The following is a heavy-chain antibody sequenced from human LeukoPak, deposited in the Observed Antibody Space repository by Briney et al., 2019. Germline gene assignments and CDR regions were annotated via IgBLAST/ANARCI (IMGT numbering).Heavy chain of an antibody. CDR3: ARVYYDILTGYRDQSHYYYMDV. D-gene: IGHD3-9*01. V-gene: IGHV4-61*02. Sequence: PSQTLSLTCTVSGGSISSGSYYWSWIRQPAGKGLEWIGRIYTSGSTNYNPSLKSRVTISVDTSKNQFSLKLSSVTAADTAVYYCARVYYDILTGYRDQSHYYYMDVWGKGTTVTISS. CDR1: GGSISSGSYY. J-gene: IGHJ6*03. CDR2: IYTSGST.